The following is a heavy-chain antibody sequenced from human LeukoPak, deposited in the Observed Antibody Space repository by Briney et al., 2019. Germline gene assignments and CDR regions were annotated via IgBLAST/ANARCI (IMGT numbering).Heavy chain of an antibody. CDR3: ARGTGNTAMVDY. CDR1: GFTFSSYA. V-gene: IGHV3-64*01. J-gene: IGHJ4*02. Sequence: GGSLRLSCAASGFTFSSYAMHWVRQAPGKGLEYVSAISSNGGSTYYANSVKGRFTISRDNSKNTLYLQMGSLRAEDMAVYYCARGTGNTAMVDYWGQGTLATESS. CDR2: ISSNGGST. D-gene: IGHD5-18*01.